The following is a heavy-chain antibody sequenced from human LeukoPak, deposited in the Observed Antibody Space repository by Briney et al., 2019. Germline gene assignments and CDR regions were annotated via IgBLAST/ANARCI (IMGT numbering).Heavy chain of an antibody. CDR2: IYYSGST. V-gene: IGHV4-31*03. J-gene: IGHJ6*03. Sequence: SETLSLTCTVSGGSISSGGYYWSWIRQHPGKGLEWIGYIYYSGSTYYNPSLKGRVTISVDTSKNQFSLKLSSVTAADTAVYYCARGRQPLGYYYYMDVWGKGTTVTVSS. D-gene: IGHD5-18*01. CDR1: GGSISSGGYY. CDR3: ARGRQPLGYYYYMDV.